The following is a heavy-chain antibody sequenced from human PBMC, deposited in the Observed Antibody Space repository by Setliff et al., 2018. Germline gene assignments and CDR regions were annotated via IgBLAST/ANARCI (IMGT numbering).Heavy chain of an antibody. CDR3: ARVAKYDSSGYYGFWFDP. CDR1: GGSISSSY. Sequence: PSETLSLTCSVSGGSISSSYWTWIRQPPGKGLEWIGYIYSSGSSNYNPSLKSRVTISVDTSKNQFSLRLSSVTAADTVVYYCARVAKYDSSGYYGFWFDPWGQGNLVTVPQ. V-gene: IGHV4-59*01. J-gene: IGHJ5*02. D-gene: IGHD3-22*01. CDR2: IYSSGSS.